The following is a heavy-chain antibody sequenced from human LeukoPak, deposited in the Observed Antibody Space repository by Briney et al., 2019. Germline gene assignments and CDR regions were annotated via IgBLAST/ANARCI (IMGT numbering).Heavy chain of an antibody. CDR1: GGSISSSSYY. CDR3: ARPSYGSAPG. J-gene: IGHJ4*02. D-gene: IGHD3-10*01. V-gene: IGHV4-39*01. Sequence: SETLSLTCTVSGGSISSSSYYWGWIRQPPVKGLEWIGSIYYSGSTYYNPSLKSRVTISVDTSKNQFSLKLSSVTAADTAVYYCARPSYGSAPGWGQGTLVTVSS. CDR2: IYYSGST.